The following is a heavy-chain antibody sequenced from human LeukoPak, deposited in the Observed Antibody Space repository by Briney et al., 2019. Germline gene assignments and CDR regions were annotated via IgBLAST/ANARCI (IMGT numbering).Heavy chain of an antibody. CDR2: ISYDGSNK. V-gene: IGHV3-30*04. J-gene: IGHJ4*02. CDR1: GFTFSNNA. D-gene: IGHD5-18*01. CDR3: ARDGAYNFEH. Sequence: PGGSLRLSCAASGFTFSNNAMHWVRQAPGEGLEWVAVISYDGSNKYYADSVKGRLTISRDNSNKVPYLQINSLRGEDTAVYYCARDGAYNFEHWGQGTLVTVSS.